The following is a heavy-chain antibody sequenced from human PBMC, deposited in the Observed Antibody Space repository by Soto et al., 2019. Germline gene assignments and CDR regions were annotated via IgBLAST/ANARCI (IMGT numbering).Heavy chain of an antibody. Sequence: GASVKVSCKASGYTFTSYGISWVRQAPGQGLEWMGWISAYNGNTNYAQKLQGRVTMTADTSTSTAYMELRSLRSDDTAVYYCARDPITIFGVVHSYYYYYGMDVWGQGTTVTVSS. CDR1: GYTFTSYG. CDR2: ISAYNGNT. J-gene: IGHJ6*02. V-gene: IGHV1-18*01. D-gene: IGHD3-3*01. CDR3: ARDPITIFGVVHSYYYYYGMDV.